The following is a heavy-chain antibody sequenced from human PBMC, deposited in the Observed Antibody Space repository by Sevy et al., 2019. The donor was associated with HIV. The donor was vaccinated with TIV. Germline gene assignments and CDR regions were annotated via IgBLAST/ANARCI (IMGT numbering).Heavy chain of an antibody. CDR3: ARGRGIAVAAGGYYSDY. J-gene: IGHJ4*02. D-gene: IGHD6-19*01. Sequence: ASVKVSCMASGYTFSRSVITWVRQAPGQGLEWMGWISTYNGKTNYAQKFQDRVTMTTDTSTNTAYMELRSLRSDDTAIYFCARGRGIAVAAGGYYSDYWGQGSLVTVSS. CDR1: GYTFSRSV. V-gene: IGHV1-18*04. CDR2: ISTYNGKT.